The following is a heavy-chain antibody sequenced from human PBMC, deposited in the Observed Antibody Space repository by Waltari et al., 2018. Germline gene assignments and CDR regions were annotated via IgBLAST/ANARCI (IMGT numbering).Heavy chain of an antibody. CDR2: FDPEDGET. J-gene: IGHJ4*02. Sequence: QVQLVQSGAEVKKPGASVKVSCKVSGYTPTELSMHWVRQAPGKGLEWMGGFDPEDGETIYAQNFQGRVTMTEDSSTLTAYMELSSLRSEDTAVYYCAAVDFSSGWSLDYWGQGSLVTVSS. CDR3: AAVDFSSGWSLDY. D-gene: IGHD6-19*01. CDR1: GYTPTELS. V-gene: IGHV1-24*01.